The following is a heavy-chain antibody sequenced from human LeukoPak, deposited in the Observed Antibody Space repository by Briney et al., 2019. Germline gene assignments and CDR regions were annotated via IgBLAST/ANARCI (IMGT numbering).Heavy chain of an antibody. Sequence: TSETLSLSCAFSGDSTNNYYWSWLRQPPGKGLEWIGHISYSGDTNYNPSLQSRVTISVDTSRNKFSLKLSSMTTEVTALYYCSRDSYTGAHFEDTFDMWGKATIVIVSS. D-gene: IGHD3-16*01. J-gene: IGHJ3*02. CDR1: GDSTNNYY. V-gene: IGHV4-59*01. CDR3: SRDSYTGAHFEDTFDM. CDR2: ISYSGDT.